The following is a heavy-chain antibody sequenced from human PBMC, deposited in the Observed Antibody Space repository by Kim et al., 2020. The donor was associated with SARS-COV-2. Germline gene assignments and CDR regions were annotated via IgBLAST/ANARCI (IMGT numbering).Heavy chain of an antibody. CDR2: ISYDGKNT. CDR1: GFKFRSFS. J-gene: IGHJ4*02. CDR3: VRSHPVESRYFDY. Sequence: GGSLRLSCEGSGFKFRSFSMHWVRQAPGKGLEWVTVISYDGKNTFYADSVKGRFNISRDNSNNTGSLQMNSLRHEDTAVYYCVRSHPVESRYFDYWGQG. V-gene: IGHV3-30*04.